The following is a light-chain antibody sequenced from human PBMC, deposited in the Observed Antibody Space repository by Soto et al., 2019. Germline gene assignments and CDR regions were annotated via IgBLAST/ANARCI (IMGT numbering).Light chain of an antibody. CDR1: QDISNY. J-gene: IGKJ5*01. Sequence: DFQMTQSPPSLSVSLGDRFTITCQASQDISNYLHWFQQKPGKAPQLLIFDVSNLQTGVPSRFSGGGSGTDFALTISSLEPEDIATYYCQQYDSSPLTFGQGTRLEI. CDR2: DVS. V-gene: IGKV1-33*01. CDR3: QQYDSSPLT.